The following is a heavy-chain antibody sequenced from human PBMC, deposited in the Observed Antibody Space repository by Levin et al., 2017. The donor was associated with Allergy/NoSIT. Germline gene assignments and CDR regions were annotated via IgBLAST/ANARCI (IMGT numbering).Heavy chain of an antibody. CDR1: GFTFSSYS. CDR3: ARDAVGYYGSGSYYYFDY. Sequence: GESLKISCAASGFTFSSYSMNWVRQAPGKGLEWVSSISSSSSYIYYADSVKGRFTISRDNAKNSLYLQMNSLRAEDTAVYYCARDAVGYYGSGSYYYFDYWGQGTLVTVSS. V-gene: IGHV3-21*01. D-gene: IGHD3-10*01. J-gene: IGHJ4*02. CDR2: ISSSSSYI.